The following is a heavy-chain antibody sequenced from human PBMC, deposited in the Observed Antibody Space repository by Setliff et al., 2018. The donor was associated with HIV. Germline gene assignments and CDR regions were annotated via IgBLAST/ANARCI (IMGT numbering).Heavy chain of an antibody. V-gene: IGHV4-59*01. CDR2: IYNGWNT. CDR3: ARTRYYYDSSDRYCVIDS. Sequence: KASETLSLTCSVSGVSINTYYWSWIRQPPGKCLEWFGYIYNGWNTNYNPSLESRVSMSLDTSKNQFSLKLTSVTAADTAAYFCARTRYYYDSSDRYCVIDSWGPGTLVTV. CDR1: GVSINTYY. J-gene: IGHJ5*01. D-gene: IGHD3-22*01.